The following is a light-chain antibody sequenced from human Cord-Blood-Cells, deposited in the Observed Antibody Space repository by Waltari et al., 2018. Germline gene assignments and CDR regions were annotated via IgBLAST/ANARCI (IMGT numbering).Light chain of an antibody. J-gene: IGKJ1*01. CDR1: QSISSW. V-gene: IGKV1-5*01. Sequence: DIQITQSPSTLSASVGARVTIPCRASQSISSWLAWYQQKPGKAPKLLIYDASSLESGVPSRFSGSGSGTEFTLTISSLQPDDFATYYCQQYNSYWTFGQGTKVEIK. CDR3: QQYNSYWT. CDR2: DAS.